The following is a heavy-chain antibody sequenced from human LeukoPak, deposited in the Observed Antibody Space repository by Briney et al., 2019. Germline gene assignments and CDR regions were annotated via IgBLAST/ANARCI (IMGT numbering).Heavy chain of an antibody. CDR3: AKGHSSSRTEFDY. CDR2: ISGSGGST. V-gene: IGHV3-23*01. D-gene: IGHD6-13*01. J-gene: IGHJ4*02. Sequence: SGGSLRLSCAASGFTFSSYAMSWVRQAPGKGLEWVSAISGSGGSTYYADSVKGRFTISRDNSKNTLYLQMNSLRAEDTAVYYCAKGHSSSRTEFDYWGQGTLVTVSS. CDR1: GFTFSSYA.